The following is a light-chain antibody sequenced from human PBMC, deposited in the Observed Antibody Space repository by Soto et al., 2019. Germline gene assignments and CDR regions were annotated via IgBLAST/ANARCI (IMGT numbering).Light chain of an antibody. CDR3: HQRSNWPPFT. Sequence: EIVLTQSPATLSLSPGERATLSCRASQSISNFLAWYQQKPGQAPRLLIYDASKRATDIPDRFIGIGSGTEFTLTISSLESEDFAVYYRHQRSNWPPFTFGGGTKVDSK. V-gene: IGKV3-11*01. CDR1: QSISNF. J-gene: IGKJ4*02. CDR2: DAS.